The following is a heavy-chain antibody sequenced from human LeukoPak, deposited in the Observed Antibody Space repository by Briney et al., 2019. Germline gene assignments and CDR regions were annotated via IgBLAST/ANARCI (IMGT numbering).Heavy chain of an antibody. CDR1: GGSISSSSYY. Sequence: PSETLSLTCTVSGGSISSSSYYWGWIRQPPGKGLEWIGSIYYSGSTYYNPSLKSRVTISVDTSKNQFSLKLSSVTAADTAVYYCATLGGSPWSYFDYWGQGTLVTVSS. CDR2: IYYSGST. V-gene: IGHV4-39*07. CDR3: ATLGGSPWSYFDY. J-gene: IGHJ4*02. D-gene: IGHD2-15*01.